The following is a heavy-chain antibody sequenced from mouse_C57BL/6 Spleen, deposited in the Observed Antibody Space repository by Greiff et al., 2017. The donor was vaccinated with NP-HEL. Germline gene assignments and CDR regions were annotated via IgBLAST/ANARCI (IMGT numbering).Heavy chain of an antibody. D-gene: IGHD2-2*01. CDR3: ARPYGYDGWFAY. Sequence: VQLQESGPGLVAPSQSLSITCTVSGFSLTSYAISWVRQPPGKGLEWLGVIWTGGGTNYNSALKSRLSISKDNSKSQVFLTMNSLQTDDTARNYCARPYGYDGWFAYWGQGTLVTVSA. J-gene: IGHJ3*01. V-gene: IGHV2-9-1*01. CDR2: IWTGGGT. CDR1: GFSLTSYA.